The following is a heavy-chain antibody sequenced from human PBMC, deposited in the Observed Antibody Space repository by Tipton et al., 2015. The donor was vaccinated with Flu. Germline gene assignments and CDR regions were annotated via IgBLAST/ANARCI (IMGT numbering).Heavy chain of an antibody. CDR3: ARALRGPVGATLGY. Sequence: LRLSCTVSGGSISSSTYYWGWIRQPPGKGLEWIGSIYYSGSSYYNPSLKSRVTISLDTSKNQLSLNLSSVTAADTAVYYCARALRGPVGATLGYWGQGTLVTVSS. D-gene: IGHD1-26*01. V-gene: IGHV4-39*07. J-gene: IGHJ4*02. CDR2: IYYSGSS. CDR1: GGSISSSTYY.